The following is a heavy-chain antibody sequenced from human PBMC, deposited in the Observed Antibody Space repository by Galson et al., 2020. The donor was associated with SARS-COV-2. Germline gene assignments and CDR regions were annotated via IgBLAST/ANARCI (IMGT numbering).Heavy chain of an antibody. CDR2: ISAAGERT. CDR1: GFTFSNYG. J-gene: IGHJ4*02. V-gene: IGHV3-23*01. D-gene: IGHD6-19*01. Sequence: GGSLRLSCAASGFTFSNYGMSWVRQATGKGLEWVPGISAAGERTFYAASVTGQFTISRDNSKNTLFLQMNSLRAEDTAVYYCAKGHFEEQWLGYFDYWGQGSLVTVSS. CDR3: AKGHFEEQWLGYFDY.